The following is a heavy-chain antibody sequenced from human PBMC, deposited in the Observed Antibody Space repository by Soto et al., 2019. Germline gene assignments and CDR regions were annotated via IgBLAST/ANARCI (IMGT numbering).Heavy chain of an antibody. D-gene: IGHD6-19*01. Sequence: PSETLSLTCAVYAGSFGHYYWNWIRQFPGKGLEWFGKIKHSGSSNYNPSLRSRVSISVDMSKTQFSLRLTSVTAADTAVYYCARGGSSDWQVALDIWGQGTMVTVSS. CDR2: IKHSGSS. CDR1: AGSFGHYY. V-gene: IGHV4-34*01. CDR3: ARGGSSDWQVALDI. J-gene: IGHJ3*02.